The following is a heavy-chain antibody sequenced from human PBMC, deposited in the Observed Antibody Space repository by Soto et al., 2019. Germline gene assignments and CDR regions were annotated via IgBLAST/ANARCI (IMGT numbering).Heavy chain of an antibody. D-gene: IGHD2-21*02. J-gene: IGHJ3*02. V-gene: IGHV1-69*01. CDR3: ARELRLCGGDCYADAFDI. CDR2: IIPIFGTA. Sequence: QVQLVQSGAEVKKPGSSVKVSCKDSGGTFSSYAISWVRQAPGQGLEWMGGIIPIFGTANYAQKFQGRVTITADESTSTAYMQLSSLRSEDTAVYYCARELRLCGGDCYADAFDIWGQGTMVTVSS. CDR1: GGTFSSYA.